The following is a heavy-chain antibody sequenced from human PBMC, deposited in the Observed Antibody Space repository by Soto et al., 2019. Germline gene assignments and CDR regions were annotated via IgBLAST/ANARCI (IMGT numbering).Heavy chain of an antibody. Sequence: GGSLRLSCASSGFTFSSYAMSLVRQAPGKGLEWVSAISGSGGSTYYADSVKGRFTISRDNSKNTLYLQMNSLRAEDTAVYYCAKDQERPGQWLASAAFDIWGQGTMVTVSS. CDR3: AKDQERPGQWLASAAFDI. CDR1: GFTFSSYA. CDR2: ISGSGGST. D-gene: IGHD6-19*01. V-gene: IGHV3-23*01. J-gene: IGHJ3*02.